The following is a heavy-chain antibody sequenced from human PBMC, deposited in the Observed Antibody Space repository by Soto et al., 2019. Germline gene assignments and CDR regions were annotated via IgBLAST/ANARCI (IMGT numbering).Heavy chain of an antibody. V-gene: IGHV4-31*03. D-gene: IGHD6-13*01. CDR2: IYYSGST. CDR1: GGSISSGGYY. Sequence: SETLSLSCTVSGGSISSGGYYWSWIRQHPGKGLEWIGYIYYSGSTYYNPSLKSRGTISVDTSKNQFSLKLSSVTAADTAVYYCARDHVGTFQHWGQGTLVTVSS. CDR3: ARDHVGTFQH. J-gene: IGHJ1*01.